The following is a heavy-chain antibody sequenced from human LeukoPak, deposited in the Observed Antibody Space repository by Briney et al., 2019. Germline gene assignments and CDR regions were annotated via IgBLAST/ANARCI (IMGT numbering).Heavy chain of an antibody. J-gene: IGHJ3*02. V-gene: IGHV4-61*02. D-gene: IGHD5-18*01. CDR3: ARTTDTAMVGDAFDI. CDR2: IYTSGST. CDR1: GGSISSGSYY. Sequence: KTSETLSLTCTVSGGSISSGSYYWSWIRQPAGKGLEWIGRIYTSGSTNYNPSLKSRVTISVDTSKNQFSLKLSSVTAADTAVYYCARTTDTAMVGDAFDIWGQGTMVTVSS.